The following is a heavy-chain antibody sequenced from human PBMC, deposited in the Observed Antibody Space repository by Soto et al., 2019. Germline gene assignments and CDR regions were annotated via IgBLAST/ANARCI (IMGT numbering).Heavy chain of an antibody. Sequence: PGGSLRLSCAISGFSVGSNYLSWVRQAPGKGLEWVSVHYSGGSTYYTDSVQGRFTISRGKSNNTLYLQMRRVRAEDTAVYFCARHRHPRGTVGATSPLDPWGQGTQVTDSS. J-gene: IGHJ5*02. D-gene: IGHD1-26*01. CDR2: HYSGGST. CDR1: GFSVGSNY. V-gene: IGHV3-53*01. CDR3: ARHRHPRGTVGATSPLDP.